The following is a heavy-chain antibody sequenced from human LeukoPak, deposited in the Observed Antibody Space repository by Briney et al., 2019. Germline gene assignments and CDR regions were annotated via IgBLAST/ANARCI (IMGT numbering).Heavy chain of an antibody. J-gene: IGHJ6*02. D-gene: IGHD6-13*01. CDR2: ISAYNGNT. V-gene: IGHV1-18*01. CDR3: ARGKGQQPLNYCYYGMDV. Sequence: GASVKVSCKASGYTFTSYGISWVRQAPGQGLEWMGWISAYNGNTNYAQKLQGRVTMTTDTSTSTAYMELSSLRSEDTAVYYCARGKGQQPLNYCYYGMDVWGQGTTVTVSS. CDR1: GYTFTSYG.